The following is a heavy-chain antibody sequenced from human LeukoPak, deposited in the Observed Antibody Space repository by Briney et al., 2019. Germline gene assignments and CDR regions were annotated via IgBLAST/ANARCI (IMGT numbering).Heavy chain of an antibody. Sequence: MSSETLSLTCSVSGDSITGYYWGWIRQPPGKGLEWIGNIYYTGNTHYNSSLKNRVTISLDTSKNQFSLKVISMTAADTAAYYCTKSDGYGLIRICGRGTMVTVSS. V-gene: IGHV4-39*07. CDR3: TKSDGYGLIRI. J-gene: IGHJ3*02. CDR2: IYYTGNT. CDR1: GDSITGYY. D-gene: IGHD3-10*01.